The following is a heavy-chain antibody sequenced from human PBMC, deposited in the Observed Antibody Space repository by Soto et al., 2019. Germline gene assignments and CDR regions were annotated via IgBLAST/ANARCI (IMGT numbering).Heavy chain of an antibody. J-gene: IGHJ4*02. CDR1: GGSFSGYY. CDR3: ARDKITGLFDY. V-gene: IGHV4-34*01. CDR2: INHSGST. D-gene: IGHD2-8*02. Sequence: QVQLQQWGAGLLKPSETLSLTCAVYGGSFSGYYWTWIRQPPGTGLEWIGEINHSGSTNYNRSLKSRVTISVDTCKNQFSLKLTSVTAADTAVYYCARDKITGLFDYWGQGTLVTVSS.